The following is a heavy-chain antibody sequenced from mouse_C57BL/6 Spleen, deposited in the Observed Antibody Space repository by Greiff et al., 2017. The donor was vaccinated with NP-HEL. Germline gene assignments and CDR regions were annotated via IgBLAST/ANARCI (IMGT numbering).Heavy chain of an antibody. CDR1: GYTFTSYW. CDR2: IHPNSGST. Sequence: QVQLQQPGAELVKPGASVKLSCKASGYTFTSYWMHWVKQRPGQGLEWIGMIHPNSGSTNYNEKFKSKATLTVDKSSSTAYMQLSSLTSEDSAVYYCALNWDYYYAMDYWGQGTSVTVSS. J-gene: IGHJ4*01. D-gene: IGHD4-1*01. CDR3: ALNWDYYYAMDY. V-gene: IGHV1-64*01.